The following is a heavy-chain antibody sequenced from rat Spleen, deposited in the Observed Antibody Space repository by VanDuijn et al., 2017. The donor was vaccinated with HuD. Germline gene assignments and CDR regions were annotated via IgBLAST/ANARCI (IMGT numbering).Heavy chain of an antibody. CDR3: ARYEGYDGYYHVGYYVMDA. Sequence: EVQLQESGPGLVKPSQSLSLTCSVTGYSITSNYWGWIRKFPGNKMEWIGHISYSGSTSYNPSLKSRISITRDTSKNQFFLHLNSVTTEDTATYYCARYEGYDGYYHVGYYVMDAWGQGASVTVSS. V-gene: IGHV3-1*01. CDR2: ISYSGST. D-gene: IGHD1-12*03. J-gene: IGHJ4*01. CDR1: GYSITSNY.